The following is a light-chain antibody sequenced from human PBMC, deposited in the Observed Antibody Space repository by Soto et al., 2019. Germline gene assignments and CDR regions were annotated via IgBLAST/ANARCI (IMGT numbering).Light chain of an antibody. CDR3: QQYGGSPRT. Sequence: IVLTQSPGTLSLSPGERATLSCRASQSVSSNLAWYQQKPGQAPRLLIYGASSRATGIPDRFSGSGSGTDFTLTISRLEPEDFAVYYCQQYGGSPRTFGQGTKVDNK. CDR2: GAS. V-gene: IGKV3-20*01. CDR1: QSVSSN. J-gene: IGKJ1*01.